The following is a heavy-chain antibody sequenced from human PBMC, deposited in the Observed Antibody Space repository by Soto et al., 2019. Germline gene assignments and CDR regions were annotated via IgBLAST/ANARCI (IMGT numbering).Heavy chain of an antibody. V-gene: IGHV3-53*02. CDR3: ARDGDHGDYGY. CDR2: IYSGGSA. D-gene: IGHD4-17*01. J-gene: IGHJ4*02. Sequence: EVQLVETGGGLIQPGGSLRLSCAASGFTVSSNYMSWVRQAPGKGLEWVSVIYSGGSAYYADSVKGRFTISRDNFKNTLFLQMNSLRAEDTAVYYCARDGDHGDYGYWGQGTLVTVSS. CDR1: GFTVSSNY.